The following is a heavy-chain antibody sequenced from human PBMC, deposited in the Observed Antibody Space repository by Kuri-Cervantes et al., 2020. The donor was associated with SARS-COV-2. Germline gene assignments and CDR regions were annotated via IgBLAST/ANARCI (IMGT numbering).Heavy chain of an antibody. V-gene: IGHV4-59*01. Sequence: SETLSLTCTVSGGSISSYYWSWIRPPAGKGLEWNGYIYYSGSTNYNPSLKSRVIISVDTSKNQFCQKLSSVTAAAPAVYYCARVYYDSSGYYAVRYFDYWGQGTLVTVSS. CDR1: GGSISSYY. J-gene: IGHJ4*02. CDR2: IYYSGST. CDR3: ARVYYDSSGYYAVRYFDY. D-gene: IGHD3-22*01.